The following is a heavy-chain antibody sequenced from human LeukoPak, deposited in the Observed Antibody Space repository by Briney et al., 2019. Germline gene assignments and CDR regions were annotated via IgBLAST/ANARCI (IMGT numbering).Heavy chain of an antibody. Sequence: SETLSLTCTVSGGSISSYYWSWIRLPPGKGLEWIGYIHYSGSTNYNPSLKSRVTTSIDTSKNQFSLKLNSVTAADTAVYYCARVRRSSEMATTFDYWGQGTLVTVSS. CDR3: ARVRRSSEMATTFDY. J-gene: IGHJ4*02. V-gene: IGHV4-59*01. D-gene: IGHD5-24*01. CDR2: IHYSGST. CDR1: GGSISSYY.